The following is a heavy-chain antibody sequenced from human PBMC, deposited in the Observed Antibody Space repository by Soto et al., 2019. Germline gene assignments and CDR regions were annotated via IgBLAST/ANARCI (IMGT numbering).Heavy chain of an antibody. J-gene: IGHJ6*03. Sequence: SETLSLTWTVSGGSISSYYWIWIRQPPGKGLEWIGEINHSGSTNYNPSLKSRVTISVDTSKNQFSLKLSSVTAADTAVYYCARGKSDGYYYYYMDVWGKGTTVTVSS. CDR1: GGSISSYY. V-gene: IGHV4-34*01. CDR2: INHSGST. CDR3: ARGKSDGYYYYYMDV.